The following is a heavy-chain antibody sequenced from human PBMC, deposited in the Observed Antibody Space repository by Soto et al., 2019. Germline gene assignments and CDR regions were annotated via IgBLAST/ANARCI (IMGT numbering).Heavy chain of an antibody. CDR2: IYWDDDK. D-gene: IGHD3-9*01. CDR1: GFSLSTSGVG. J-gene: IGHJ4*02. CDR3: AHLMYYEMLTGYYPVGDY. Sequence: QITLKESGPTLVKPTQTLTLTCTFSGFSLSTSGVGVGWIRQPPRKALEWLALIYWDDDKRSSPSLKSRLTITKDTAKNQVVLTMTNMDPVDTATYYCAHLMYYEMLTGYYPVGDYWGQGTLVTVSS. V-gene: IGHV2-5*02.